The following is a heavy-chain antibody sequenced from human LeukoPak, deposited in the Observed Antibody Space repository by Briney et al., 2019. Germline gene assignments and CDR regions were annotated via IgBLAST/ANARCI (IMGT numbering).Heavy chain of an antibody. V-gene: IGHV4-39*07. D-gene: IGHD3-22*01. Sequence: PSETLSLTCSVSGGSISLSYYYWGWIRQPPGKALEWIGSIYYSGSTYYNPSLKSRVTISVDTSKNQFSLKLSSVTAADTAVYYCARDASSGYAFDIWGQGTMVTVSS. J-gene: IGHJ3*02. CDR2: IYYSGST. CDR3: ARDASSGYAFDI. CDR1: GGSISLSYYY.